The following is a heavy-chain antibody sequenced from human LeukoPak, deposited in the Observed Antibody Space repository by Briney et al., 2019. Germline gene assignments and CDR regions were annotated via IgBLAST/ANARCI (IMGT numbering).Heavy chain of an antibody. V-gene: IGHV3-9*01. CDR3: AKVGSLLGTTVTMVAFDI. CDR2: ISWNSGSI. J-gene: IGHJ3*02. Sequence: PGRSLRLSCAASGFTFDDYAMHWVRQAPGKGLEWVSGISWNSGSIGYADSVKGRFTISRDNAKNSLYLQMNSLRAEDTALYYCAKVGSLLGTTVTMVAFDIWGQGTMVTVSS. D-gene: IGHD4-17*01. CDR1: GFTFDDYA.